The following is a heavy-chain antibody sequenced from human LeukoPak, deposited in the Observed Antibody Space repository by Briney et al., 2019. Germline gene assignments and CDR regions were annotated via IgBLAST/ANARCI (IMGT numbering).Heavy chain of an antibody. CDR2: INAGNGYT. D-gene: IGHD6-19*01. Sequence: SSVQVSCKASGYTFIRYTMHWVRQAPGQRLEWMGWINAGNGYTEYSQKFQGRVTITRDTSASTAYMELSSLRSEDTAVYYCARGWYNYYYGMDVWGKGTTVTVSS. CDR1: GYTFIRYT. J-gene: IGHJ6*04. CDR3: ARGWYNYYYGMDV. V-gene: IGHV1-3*01.